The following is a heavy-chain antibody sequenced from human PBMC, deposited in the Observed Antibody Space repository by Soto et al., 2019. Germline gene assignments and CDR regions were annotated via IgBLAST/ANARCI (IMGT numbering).Heavy chain of an antibody. Sequence: ASVNASFTASGNTFTAYSMHWGRQATGQGLEWMGWINPNSGGTNYAQKFQGWVIMSRDTSISTAYMELSRLRSDDTAVYYCASERKGYRALDIWGQGTMVTV. V-gene: IGHV1-2*04. CDR3: ASERKGYRALDI. CDR1: GNTFTAYS. D-gene: IGHD2-2*02. J-gene: IGHJ3*02. CDR2: INPNSGGT.